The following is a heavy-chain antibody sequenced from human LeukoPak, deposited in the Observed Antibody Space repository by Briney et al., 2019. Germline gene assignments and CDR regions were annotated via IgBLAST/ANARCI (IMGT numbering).Heavy chain of an antibody. V-gene: IGHV1-2*02. J-gene: IGHJ6*03. Sequence: GASVKVSCKASGYTFTGYYIHWVRPAPGQGLEWIGWINPNSGGTNYAQKFQGRVTMTRDTSISTAYMELSRLRSDDTAVYFCARAIGQLQNLYYYYYYMDAWGKGTTVTVSS. CDR2: INPNSGGT. CDR3: ARAIGQLQNLYYYYYYMDA. D-gene: IGHD6-6*01. CDR1: GYTFTGYY.